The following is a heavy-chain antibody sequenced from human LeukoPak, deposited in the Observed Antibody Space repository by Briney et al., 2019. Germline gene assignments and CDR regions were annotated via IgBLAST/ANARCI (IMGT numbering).Heavy chain of an antibody. V-gene: IGHV3-49*03. CDR1: GFTFSSYA. CDR3: TREDSSSWYNWFDP. Sequence: GGSLRLSCAASGFTFSSYAMSWFRQAPGKGLEWVGFIRSKAYGGTTEYAASVKGRFTISRDDSKSIAYLQMNSLKTEDTAVYYCTREDSSSWYNWFDPWGQGTLVTVSS. CDR2: IRSKAYGGTT. D-gene: IGHD6-13*01. J-gene: IGHJ5*02.